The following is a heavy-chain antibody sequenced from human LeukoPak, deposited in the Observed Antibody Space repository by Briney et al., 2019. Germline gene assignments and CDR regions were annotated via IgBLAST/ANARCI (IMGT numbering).Heavy chain of an antibody. J-gene: IGHJ5*02. Sequence: SVKVSCKASGGTFSSYAISWVRQAPGQGLEWMGGIIPIFGTANYAQKFQGRVTITADESTSTAYMELSSLRSEDTAVYYCARALGGGALNNWFDPWGQGTLVTVSS. CDR2: IIPIFGTA. CDR1: GGTFSSYA. D-gene: IGHD3-16*01. CDR3: ARALGGGALNNWFDP. V-gene: IGHV1-69*01.